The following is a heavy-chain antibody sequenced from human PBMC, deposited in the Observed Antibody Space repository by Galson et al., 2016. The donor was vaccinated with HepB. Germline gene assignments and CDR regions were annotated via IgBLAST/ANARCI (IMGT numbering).Heavy chain of an antibody. D-gene: IGHD3-22*01. V-gene: IGHV3-21*01. J-gene: IGHJ3*02. CDR2: ISRGGTYT. CDR1: GIPLRGYA. CDR3: ASERLDSNGYSYPDAFEI. Sequence: SLRLSCAASGIPLRGYAMNWVRQAPGKGLDWVSCISRGGTYTYYADSVKGRFTVSRDNAKNSLYLQMNNLRAEDTALYYCASERLDSNGYSYPDAFEIWGLGTMVTVSS.